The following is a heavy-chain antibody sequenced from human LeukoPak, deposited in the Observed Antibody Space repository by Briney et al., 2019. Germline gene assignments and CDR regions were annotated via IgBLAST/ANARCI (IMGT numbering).Heavy chain of an antibody. Sequence: PGGSLRLSCAASRFTFSDYYMSWIRQAPGKGLEWVSYISSSGGTIYYADSVKGRFTISRDNAENSLYLQMNSLRAEDTAVYYCAREPPSGSYYGYWGQGTLVTVSS. CDR2: ISSSGGTI. D-gene: IGHD1-26*01. V-gene: IGHV3-11*01. CDR3: AREPPSGSYYGY. CDR1: RFTFSDYY. J-gene: IGHJ4*02.